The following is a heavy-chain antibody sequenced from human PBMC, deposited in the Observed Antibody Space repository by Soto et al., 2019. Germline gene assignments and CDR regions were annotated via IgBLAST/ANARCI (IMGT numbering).Heavy chain of an antibody. CDR2: IIPIFGTA. CDR1: GGTFSSYA. J-gene: IGHJ3*02. V-gene: IGHV1-69*13. D-gene: IGHD2-15*01. Sequence: SVKVSCKASGGTFSSYAISWVRQAPGQGPEWMGGIIPIFGTANYAQKFQGRVTITADESTSTAYMELSSLRSEDTAVYYCARESPLGGSSFFDIWGQGTMVTVSS. CDR3: ARESPLGGSSFFDI.